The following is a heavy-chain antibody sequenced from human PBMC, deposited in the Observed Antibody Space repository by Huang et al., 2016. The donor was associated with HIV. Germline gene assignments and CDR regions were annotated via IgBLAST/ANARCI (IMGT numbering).Heavy chain of an antibody. CDR2: ISGDNVST. Sequence: QIHLVQSGPEVKQPGASVKVSCKASGYKFHIYEITWVRQTPGQGLEWMGWISGDNVSTRFAQKFQDRVTMTTDVSTSTAFVELRSLRFDDTAVYYCARTKGEFDFWGQGALVTVSS. J-gene: IGHJ4*02. CDR3: ARTKGEFDF. V-gene: IGHV1-18*04. D-gene: IGHD3-16*01. CDR1: GYKFHIYE.